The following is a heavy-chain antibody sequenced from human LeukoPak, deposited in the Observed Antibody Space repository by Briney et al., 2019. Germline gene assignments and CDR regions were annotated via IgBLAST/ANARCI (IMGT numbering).Heavy chain of an antibody. D-gene: IGHD1-14*01. V-gene: IGHV4-34*01. CDR2: INHSGST. Sequence: SETLSLTCAVYGGSFSGYYWSWIRQPPGKGLEWIGEINHSGSTNYNPSLKSRVTISVDTSKNQFSLKLSSVTAADTAVYYCARGGIRKYYFDYWGQGTLVAVSS. CDR3: ARGGIRKYYFDY. J-gene: IGHJ4*02. CDR1: GGSFSGYY.